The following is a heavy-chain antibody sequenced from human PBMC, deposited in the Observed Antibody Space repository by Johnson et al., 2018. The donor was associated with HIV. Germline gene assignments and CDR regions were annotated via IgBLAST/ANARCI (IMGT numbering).Heavy chain of an antibody. CDR1: GFTFSSYW. CDR3: AKGGAVAGTRYAFDI. V-gene: IGHV3-48*04. D-gene: IGHD6-19*01. CDR2: ISRSGSTI. J-gene: IGHJ3*02. Sequence: MQLVESGGGLVQPGGSLRLSCAASGFTFSSYWMSWVRQAPGKGLEWVSYISRSGSTIYYADSVKGRFTISRDNAKNSLYLQMNSLRVEDTALYYCAKGGAVAGTRYAFDIWGQGTMVTVSS.